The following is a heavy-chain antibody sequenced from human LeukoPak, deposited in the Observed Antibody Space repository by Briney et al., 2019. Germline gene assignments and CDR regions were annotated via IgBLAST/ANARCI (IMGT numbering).Heavy chain of an antibody. CDR2: IKQDGSER. V-gene: IGHV3-7*01. CDR3: ARDVQGAFDV. Sequence: GGSLRLSCAASGFTFSSYWMSWVRQAPGKGLEWVTNIKQDGSERDYVDSVKGRFTISRDNARNSLHLQMNSLRAEDTAVYYCARDVQGAFDVWGQGTMVTVSS. CDR1: GFTFSSYW. J-gene: IGHJ3*01.